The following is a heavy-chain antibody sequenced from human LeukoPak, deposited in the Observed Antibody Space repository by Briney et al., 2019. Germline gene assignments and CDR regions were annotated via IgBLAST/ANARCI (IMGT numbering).Heavy chain of an antibody. V-gene: IGHV1-2*02. D-gene: IGHD2-8*02. CDR2: IDTNTGAT. Sequence: ASVKVSCKASGYTFTAYYIHWVRQAPGQGLEWMGWIDTNTGATKYAQKFQGRVAITRDTSTGTAYMELSSLISGDTALYYCASEAFCAGGSCNVQRVASWGPGTLVTVSS. CDR1: GYTFTAYY. J-gene: IGHJ4*02. CDR3: ASEAFCAGGSCNVQRVAS.